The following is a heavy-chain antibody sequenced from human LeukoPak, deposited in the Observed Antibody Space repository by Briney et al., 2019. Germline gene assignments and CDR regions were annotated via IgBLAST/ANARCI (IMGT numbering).Heavy chain of an antibody. J-gene: IGHJ6*03. Sequence: KPSETLSLTCAVSGGSISSSSYYWGWIRQPPGKGLEWIGSIDYSGSPCYRPSLKSRATISVDTSKRQVSLKLSSVTAADTAVYYCARETNDYFDSSAYMDVWGQRTTVTVSS. V-gene: IGHV4-39*07. D-gene: IGHD3-22*01. CDR2: IDYSGSP. CDR1: GGSISSSSYY. CDR3: ARETNDYFDSSAYMDV.